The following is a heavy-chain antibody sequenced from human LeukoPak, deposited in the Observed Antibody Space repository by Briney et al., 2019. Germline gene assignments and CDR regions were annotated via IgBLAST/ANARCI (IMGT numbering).Heavy chain of an antibody. D-gene: IGHD2-21*01. CDR1: GFIFSSHG. V-gene: IGHV3-33*01. J-gene: IGHJ6*02. CDR2: ISPDEKK. CDR3: ARDLSYFSFDD. Sequence: PGGSLRLSCAASGFIFSSHGMNWDRQAPGKGLEWVAGISPDEKKYYVDAVKGRFTISRDNSKNTLYLEMNSLRAEDTAMYYCARDLSYFSFDDWGQGTTVTVSS.